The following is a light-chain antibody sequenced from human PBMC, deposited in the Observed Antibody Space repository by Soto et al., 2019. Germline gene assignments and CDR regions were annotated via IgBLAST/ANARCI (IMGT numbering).Light chain of an antibody. J-gene: IGKJ1*01. V-gene: IGKV3-20*01. Sequence: EIVLTQSPGTLSLSPGERATLSCRASQSVSSSYLAWYQQKPGQAPRLLIYGASSRATGIPDRFSGSGSGTDFTLTISRLEPKAFAVYYCQQYGSSLWTFGQGTKVEIK. CDR1: QSVSSSY. CDR2: GAS. CDR3: QQYGSSLWT.